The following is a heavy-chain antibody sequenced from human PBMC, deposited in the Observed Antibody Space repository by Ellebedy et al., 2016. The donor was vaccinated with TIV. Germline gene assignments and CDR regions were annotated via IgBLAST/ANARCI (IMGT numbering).Heavy chain of an antibody. CDR3: ARGVRGGMDV. D-gene: IGHD3-10*01. J-gene: IGHJ6*02. CDR1: GFTFSSYA. V-gene: IGHV3-23*01. Sequence: GESLKISXAASGFTFSSYAMSWVRQAPGKGLEWVSAISGSGGSTYYADSVKGRFTISRDNSKNTLYLQMNSLRAEDTAVYYCARGVRGGMDVWGQGTTVTVSS. CDR2: ISGSGGST.